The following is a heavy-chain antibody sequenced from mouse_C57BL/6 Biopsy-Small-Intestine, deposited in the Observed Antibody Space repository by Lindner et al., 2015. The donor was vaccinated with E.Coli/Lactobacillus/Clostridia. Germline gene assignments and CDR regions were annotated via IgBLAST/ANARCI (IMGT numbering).Heavy chain of an antibody. D-gene: IGHD3-1*01. J-gene: IGHJ3*01. V-gene: IGHV1-84*02. CDR1: GYTFTSYA. CDR2: INAGNGNT. Sequence: SVKVSCKASGYTFTSYAMHLVRQAPGQRLEWMGWINAGNGNTKYSQKFQGRVTITRDTSASTAYMELSSLRSEDTAVYYCARGRSSGTARVTDAFDIWGQGTMVTVSS. CDR3: ARGRSSGTARVTDAFDI.